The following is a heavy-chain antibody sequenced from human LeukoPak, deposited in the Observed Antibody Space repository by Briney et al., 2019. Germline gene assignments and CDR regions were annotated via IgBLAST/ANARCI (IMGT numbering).Heavy chain of an antibody. J-gene: IGHJ4*02. CDR3: ARSPTDNSREGIDY. CDR2: IGNNGDST. D-gene: IGHD1-1*01. V-gene: IGHV3-23*01. Sequence: GGSLRLSCAASGFTFSSFAMSWVRQAPGKGLEWVSSIGNNGDSTYYTDSVEGRFTISRDNSKNTLYLQMNSLRAEDTAIYYCARSPTDNSREGIDYWGQGTLVTVSS. CDR1: GFTFSSFA.